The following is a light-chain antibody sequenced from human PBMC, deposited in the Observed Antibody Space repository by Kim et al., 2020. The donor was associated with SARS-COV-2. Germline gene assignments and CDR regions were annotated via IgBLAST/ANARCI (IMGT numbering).Light chain of an antibody. CDR3: QVWDSLSGHYV. CDR1: NIGARS. CDR2: YDS. Sequence: SYELAQAPSVSAAPGKTARVTCGGYNIGARSVHWYQQKPGQAPMLVMHYDSERPSGIPERFSGSNSGNTATLTISEVEAGDEADYYCQVWDSLSGHYVFGTGTKVTVL. V-gene: IGLV3-21*04. J-gene: IGLJ1*01.